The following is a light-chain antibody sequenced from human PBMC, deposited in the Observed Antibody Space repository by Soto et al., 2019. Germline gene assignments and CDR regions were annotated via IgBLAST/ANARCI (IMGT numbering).Light chain of an antibody. CDR3: QHYNTYPWT. Sequence: DIQMTQSPSTLSASVGDRVTVTCRASQSISSWLAWYQQKAGKAPKLLIYKASALESGVPSRFSGSGSGTEFTLTISSLEPEDFATSYCQHYNTYPWTFGQGTKVDIK. J-gene: IGKJ1*01. CDR2: KAS. V-gene: IGKV1-5*03. CDR1: QSISSW.